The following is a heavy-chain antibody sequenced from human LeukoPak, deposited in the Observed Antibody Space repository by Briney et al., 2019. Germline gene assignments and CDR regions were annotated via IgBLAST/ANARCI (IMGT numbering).Heavy chain of an antibody. J-gene: IGHJ4*02. Sequence: ASVKVSCKASGYTFTSYDINWVRQATGQGLEWMGWMNPNSGNTGYAQKFQGRVTMTRNTSINTAYMELSSLRSEDTAVYYCARNPPRYSSSWYGYSFDYWARESWSPSPQ. D-gene: IGHD6-13*01. V-gene: IGHV1-8*01. CDR2: MNPNSGNT. CDR1: GYTFTSYD. CDR3: ARNPPRYSSSWYGYSFDY.